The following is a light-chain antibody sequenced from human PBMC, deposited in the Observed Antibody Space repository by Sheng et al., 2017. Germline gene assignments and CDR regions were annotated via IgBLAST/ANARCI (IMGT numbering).Light chain of an antibody. CDR2: GAS. J-gene: IGKJ4*01. CDR3: QQRSNWPPLT. V-gene: IGKV3-11*01. CDR1: QTVRSY. Sequence: EVVLTQSPATLSLSPGERATLSCRASQTVRSYLAWYQQKPGQTPRLLIYGASSRATGIPDRFSGSGSGTDFTLTISRLEPEDFAVYYCQQRSNWPPLTFGGGTKVEIK.